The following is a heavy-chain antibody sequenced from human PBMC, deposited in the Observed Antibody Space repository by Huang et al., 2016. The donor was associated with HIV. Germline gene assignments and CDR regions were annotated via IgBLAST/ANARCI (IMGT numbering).Heavy chain of an antibody. Sequence: QLQLQESGPGLVKPSETLSLTCTVSGGSISSSSYYWGWIRQPPGKGLEWIGSIYHSGSTYYNPSLKSRVSISVDTSKNQFSLKLSSVTAADTAVYYCARHWYTNSWYYDYFDYWGQGTLVTVSS. CDR2: IYHSGST. V-gene: IGHV4-39*01. J-gene: IGHJ4*02. CDR3: ARHWYTNSWYYDYFDY. D-gene: IGHD6-13*01. CDR1: GGSISSSSYY.